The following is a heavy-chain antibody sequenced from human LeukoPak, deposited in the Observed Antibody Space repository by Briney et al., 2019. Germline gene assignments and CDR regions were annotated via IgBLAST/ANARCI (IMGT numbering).Heavy chain of an antibody. Sequence: APVKVSSKASRYTFTGYYVHWVRQAPGQGREWMGWINPNSGGTNYAQKFQGRVTMTRDTSISTAYMELSRLRADDTAVYYCARALRYYESSGRYGMDGWGERTTVTVSS. V-gene: IGHV1-2*02. CDR2: INPNSGGT. CDR3: ARALRYYESSGRYGMDG. J-gene: IGHJ6*01. D-gene: IGHD3-22*01. CDR1: RYTFTGYY.